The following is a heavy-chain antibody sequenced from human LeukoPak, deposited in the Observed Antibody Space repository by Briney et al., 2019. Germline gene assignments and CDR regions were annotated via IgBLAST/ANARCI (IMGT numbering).Heavy chain of an antibody. D-gene: IGHD3-10*01. V-gene: IGHV3-23*01. Sequence: GGSLRLSCAASGFTFSSYAMSWVRQAPGKGLEWVSALSGSGDTTYYADSVKGRFTISRDNSKNTLYPQMNSLRAEDTAVYYCAKDQDSMVRGIIWMNNWFDPWGQGTLVTVSS. CDR1: GFTFSSYA. J-gene: IGHJ5*02. CDR2: LSGSGDTT. CDR3: AKDQDSMVRGIIWMNNWFDP.